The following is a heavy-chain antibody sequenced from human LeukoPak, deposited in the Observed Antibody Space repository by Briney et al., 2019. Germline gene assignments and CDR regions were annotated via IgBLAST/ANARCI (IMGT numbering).Heavy chain of an antibody. CDR1: GFTFSNYW. CDR3: AREGFAGANDY. D-gene: IGHD3-16*01. Sequence: GGSLRLSCAASGFTFSNYWIHWVRQAPGKGPVWVSHISTDGSDATYADSVKGRFTISRDNAKNTLYLKMISLRVEDTAVYYCAREGFAGANDYWGQGTLVTVSS. V-gene: IGHV3-74*03. CDR2: ISTDGSDA. J-gene: IGHJ4*02.